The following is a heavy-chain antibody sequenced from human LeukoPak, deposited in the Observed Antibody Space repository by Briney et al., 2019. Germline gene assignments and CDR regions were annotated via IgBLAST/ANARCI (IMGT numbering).Heavy chain of an antibody. Sequence: PGGSLRLSCTASGFTFSGSWMTWVPQAPGRGLEWVASIKQDGSENYYVHSVGGRFTISSDNAQNHLDLQLHSQRREHTAVVSCARAEGASYFQHWGEGTLVTAS. D-gene: IGHD3-16*01. J-gene: IGHJ1*01. CDR1: GFTFSGSW. CDR3: ARAEGASYFQH. CDR2: IKQDGSEN. V-gene: IGHV3-7*01.